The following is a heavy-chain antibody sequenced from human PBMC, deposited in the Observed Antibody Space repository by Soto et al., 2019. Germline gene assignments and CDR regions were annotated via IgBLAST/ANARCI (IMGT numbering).Heavy chain of an antibody. V-gene: IGHV4-34*01. CDR3: ASDISGYWGTACHALHV. CDR1: GGSFSGYY. J-gene: IGHJ6*02. D-gene: IGHD3-22*01. Sequence: SETLSLTCAVYGGSFSGYYWSWIRQPPGKGLEWIGEINHSGSTNYNPSLKSRVTISVDTSKNQFSLKLSSVTAADTAVYYCASDISGYWGTACHALHVWSQGTTGTVSS. CDR2: INHSGST.